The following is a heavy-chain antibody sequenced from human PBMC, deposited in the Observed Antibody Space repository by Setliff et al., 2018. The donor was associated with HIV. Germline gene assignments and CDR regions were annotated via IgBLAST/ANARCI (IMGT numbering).Heavy chain of an antibody. V-gene: IGHV3-48*04. J-gene: IGHJ5*02. Sequence: PGGSLRLSCAGSGFNISRYSMNWVRQAPGKGLEWLSYIRSSSDNIYYADSVRGRFTISRDNAKNSLYLQMNSLRVDDTGVYYCASGEYDYSPWGQGTLVTAPQ. CDR1: GFNISRYS. CDR2: IRSSSDNI. CDR3: ASGEYDYSP. D-gene: IGHD4-4*01.